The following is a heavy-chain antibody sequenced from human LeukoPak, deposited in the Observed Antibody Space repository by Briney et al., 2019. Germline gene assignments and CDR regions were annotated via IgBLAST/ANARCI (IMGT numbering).Heavy chain of an antibody. CDR2: IRSKAYGGTT. Sequence: GGSLRLSCAASVYSFRNAWMSWVRQAPGKGLEWVGFIRSKAYGGTTEYAASVKGRFTISRDDSKSIAYLQMNSLKTEDTAVYYCTRDTDHPLYYFDYWGQGTLVTVSS. CDR1: VYSFRNAW. D-gene: IGHD1-14*01. V-gene: IGHV3-49*02. CDR3: TRDTDHPLYYFDY. J-gene: IGHJ4*02.